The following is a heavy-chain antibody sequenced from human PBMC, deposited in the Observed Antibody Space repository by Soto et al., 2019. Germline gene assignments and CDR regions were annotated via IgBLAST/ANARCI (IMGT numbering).Heavy chain of an antibody. CDR1: GFTFSSYG. J-gene: IGHJ5*01. V-gene: IGHV3-33*01. Sequence: PGGSLRLSCAASGFTFSSYGMHWVRQAPGKGLEWVAVIWYDGSNKYYADSVKGRFTISRDNSKNTLYLQMNSLRAEDTAVYYCARDLCSGGSCYPPSNSFDSWGQGTLVTFSS. D-gene: IGHD2-15*01. CDR3: ARDLCSGGSCYPPSNSFDS. CDR2: IWYDGSNK.